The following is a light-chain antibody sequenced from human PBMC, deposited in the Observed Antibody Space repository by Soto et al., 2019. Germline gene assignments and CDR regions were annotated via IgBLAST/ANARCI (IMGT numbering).Light chain of an antibody. J-gene: IGKJ5*01. V-gene: IGKV1-5*03. CDR2: KAS. Sequence: DIQMTQSPFTLSASVGDRVTITCRASQSISSWLAWYQQKPGKAPKLLIYKASSLESGVPSRFSGSGSGTEFTLTISSLQPDDFATYYCQQYYSYITFGQGTRLEIK. CDR1: QSISSW. CDR3: QQYYSYIT.